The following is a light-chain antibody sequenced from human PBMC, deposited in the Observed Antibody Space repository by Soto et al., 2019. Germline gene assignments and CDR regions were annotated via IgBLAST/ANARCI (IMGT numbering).Light chain of an antibody. CDR1: QGISNF. CDR3: QQSYSTPYT. Sequence: DIQLTQSPSFLSASVGDRVTIACRASQGISNFLAWYQQKAGKAPKLLIYAASTLQSGVPSRISGSGSGTDFTLTISSLQPEDFATYYCQQSYSTPYTFGQGTKVDIK. V-gene: IGKV1-39*01. J-gene: IGKJ2*01. CDR2: AAS.